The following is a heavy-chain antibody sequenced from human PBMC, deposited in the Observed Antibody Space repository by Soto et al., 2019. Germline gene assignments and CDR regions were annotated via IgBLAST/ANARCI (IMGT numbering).Heavy chain of an antibody. Sequence: QVHLIQSGAEVKKPGSSVKVSCKAAGGTFNTYTLFWVRQAPGHGLEWMGRIIPMLPVTNSAQKFQGRLTLTGHTSTVTAFIVLTSLTSDDTAVYYCSLGSWSAETFDVWGQGTMVTVSS. CDR1: GGTFNTYT. V-gene: IGHV1-69*02. CDR2: IIPMLPVT. J-gene: IGHJ3*01. D-gene: IGHD2-2*01. CDR3: SLGSWSAETFDV.